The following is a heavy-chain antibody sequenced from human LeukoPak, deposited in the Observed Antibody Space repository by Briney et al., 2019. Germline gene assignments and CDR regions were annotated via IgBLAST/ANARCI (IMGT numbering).Heavy chain of an antibody. V-gene: IGHV1-69*06. CDR1: GGTFSSYA. Sequence: SVKVSCKASGGTFSSYAISWVRQAPGQGLEWMGGIIPVFGTANYAQKFQGRVTITADKSTSTAYMELSSLRSEDTAVYYCARSPMAYFDYWGQGTLVTVSS. D-gene: IGHD5-24*01. J-gene: IGHJ4*02. CDR2: IIPVFGTA. CDR3: ARSPMAYFDY.